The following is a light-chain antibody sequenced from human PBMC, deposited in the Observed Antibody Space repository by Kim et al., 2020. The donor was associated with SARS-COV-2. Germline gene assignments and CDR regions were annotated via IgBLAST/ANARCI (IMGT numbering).Light chain of an antibody. CDR3: LIYNGAGLI. V-gene: IGLV7-43*01. CDR2: STS. Sequence: PGRTVTLTSASSTEADTRCTYPNWFQQKPGQSPRALIYSTSNKHTWTPARFSGSRLGGKAALTLSAVQPEDESEYYCLIYNGAGLIFGTGAKVTV. CDR1: TEADTRCTY. J-gene: IGLJ1*01.